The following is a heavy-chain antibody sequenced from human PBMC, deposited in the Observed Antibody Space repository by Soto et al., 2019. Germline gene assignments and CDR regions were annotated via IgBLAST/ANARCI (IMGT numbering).Heavy chain of an antibody. V-gene: IGHV4-34*01. CDR2: VKHSGYI. CDR3: ARGSHFDFSSGYADSFDV. D-gene: IGHD3-3*01. J-gene: IGHJ3*01. CDR1: GGSFSGYY. Sequence: SETLSLTCAVYGGSFSGYYWGWFRQPPGNGLEWIGEVKHSGYINYNPSLKTRLTVSVDTSKNQFSLKLSSMTAADTAMYYCARGSHFDFSSGYADSFDVWGQGTMVTVSS.